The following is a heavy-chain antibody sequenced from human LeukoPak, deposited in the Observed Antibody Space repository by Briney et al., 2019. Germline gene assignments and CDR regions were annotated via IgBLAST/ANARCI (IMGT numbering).Heavy chain of an antibody. D-gene: IGHD2-2*01. CDR3: ARGLIGYCNSIKCRLPDY. V-gene: IGHV3-30*04. CDR1: GFTFSNHA. CDR2: ISYDGSNK. Sequence: GMSLRLSCAAAGFTFSNHAMYWVRQAPGKGLEWVAVISYDGSNKFYADSVKGRRTISRDSSKNTLNLQMDNLRHEDTAVYYCARGLIGYCNSIKCRLPDYWGRGTLVTVSS. J-gene: IGHJ4*02.